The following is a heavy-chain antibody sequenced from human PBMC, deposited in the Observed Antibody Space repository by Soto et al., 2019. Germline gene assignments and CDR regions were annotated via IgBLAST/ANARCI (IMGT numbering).Heavy chain of an antibody. Sequence: QVQLVQSGAEVKKPGASVKVSCKASGYTFTSYDINWVRQATGQGLEWMGWMNPNSGNTGYAQKFQGRVTMTRNTSTSTAYLELSSLRAEDTAVYYCARERTGKTSMDDWGQGTTVTVSS. J-gene: IGHJ6*02. D-gene: IGHD1-1*01. CDR3: ARERTGKTSMDD. CDR1: GYTFTSYD. V-gene: IGHV1-8*01. CDR2: MNPNSGNT.